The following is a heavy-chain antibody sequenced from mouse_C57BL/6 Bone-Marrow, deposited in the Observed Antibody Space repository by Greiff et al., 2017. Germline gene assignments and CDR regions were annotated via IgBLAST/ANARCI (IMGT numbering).Heavy chain of an antibody. CDR3: SRRSMVNYFDD. D-gene: IGHD2-10*02. J-gene: IGHJ2*01. CDR2: IYPGSGRN. Sequence: QVQLQQPGAELVKPGASVKMSCKASGYTFTSYWITWVKQRPGQGLEWIGDIYPGSGRNNYNEKIQNKATLTVDTSSSTAYMQLSSLTSEDSAVYYWSRRSMVNYFDDWGQGTTLTVSS. CDR1: GYTFTSYW. V-gene: IGHV1-55*01.